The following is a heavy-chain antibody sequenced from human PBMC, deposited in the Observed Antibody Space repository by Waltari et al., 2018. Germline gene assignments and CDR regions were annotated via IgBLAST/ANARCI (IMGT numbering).Heavy chain of an antibody. CDR1: GFTFSTYW. CDR2: IKEDGSKK. Sequence: VQLVESGGGLVQPGGSLRLSCAASGFTFSTYWINWVRQAPGKGLEWVADIKEDGSKKHYAGSVKGRFTISRDNAKNSLFLQLNSLRVEDTAIYYCASFGYCADGVCYGDFWGQGTLVTVSS. D-gene: IGHD2-8*01. J-gene: IGHJ4*01. V-gene: IGHV3-7*01. CDR3: ASFGYCADGVCYGDF.